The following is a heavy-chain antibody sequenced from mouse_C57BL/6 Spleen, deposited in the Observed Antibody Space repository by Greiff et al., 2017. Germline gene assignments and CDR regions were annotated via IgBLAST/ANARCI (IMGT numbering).Heavy chain of an antibody. D-gene: IGHD1-1*01. CDR2: IYWDDDK. V-gene: IGHV8-12*01. Sequence: QVQLKESGPGILQSSQTLSLTCSFSGFSLSTSGMGVSWIRQPSGKGLEWLAHIYWDDDKRYNPSLKSRLTISKDTSRNQVFLKITSVDTAATATYYCARSDGSSYEGFAYWGQGTLVTVSA. CDR1: GFSLSTSGMG. CDR3: ARSDGSSYEGFAY. J-gene: IGHJ3*01.